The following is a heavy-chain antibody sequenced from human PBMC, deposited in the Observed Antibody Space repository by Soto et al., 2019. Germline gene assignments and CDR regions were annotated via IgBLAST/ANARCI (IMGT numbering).Heavy chain of an antibody. CDR3: AKARVRIVGANSFDY. CDR1: GFTFSNYG. Sequence: PGGSLRLSCVGSGFTFSNYGMHWVRQPPGKGLEWVALISDDGDKRYYADSVRGRLIISRDNSKDTLYLQMNSLGPDDTAVYFCAKARVRIVGANSFDYWGQGXPVTVSS. D-gene: IGHD1-26*01. V-gene: IGHV3-30*18. CDR2: ISDDGDKR. J-gene: IGHJ4*02.